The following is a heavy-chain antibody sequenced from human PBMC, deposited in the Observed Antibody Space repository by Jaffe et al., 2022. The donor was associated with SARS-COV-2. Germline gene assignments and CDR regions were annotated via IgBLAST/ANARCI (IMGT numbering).Heavy chain of an antibody. CDR3: VTGGHYFGA. CDR2: IKKKADGGTT. CDR1: GFSFSDAW. D-gene: IGHD1-26*01. V-gene: IGHV3-15*01. Sequence: EAQVVESGGGLVRPGGSLRLSCVASGFSFSDAWMSWVRRAPGKGLEWLGRIKKKADGGTTEYAAPVKGRFTISRDDSKDTLYLQMDSLKSEDTGVYSCVTGGHYFGAWGQGTLVTVSS. J-gene: IGHJ5*02.